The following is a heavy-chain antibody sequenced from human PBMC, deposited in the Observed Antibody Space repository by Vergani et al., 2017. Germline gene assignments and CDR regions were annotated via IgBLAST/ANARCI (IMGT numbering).Heavy chain of an antibody. CDR2: INPNSGGS. J-gene: IGHJ4*02. CDR3: ARLRIAASETFDY. V-gene: IGHV1-2*02. CDR1: GYTFTGYY. D-gene: IGHD6-13*01. Sequence: QVQLVQSGAEVKKPGASVKVSCKASGYTFTGYYMHWVQQAPGQGLEWMGWINPNSGGSNYAQKFQGRVTMTRDTSISTANMELSSLTSDDAAVYYCARLRIAASETFDYWGQGTLVTVSS.